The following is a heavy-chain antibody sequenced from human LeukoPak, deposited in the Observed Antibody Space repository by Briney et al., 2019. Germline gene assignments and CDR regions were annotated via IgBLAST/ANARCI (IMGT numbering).Heavy chain of an antibody. Sequence: GGSLRLSCAASGFTFDDYAMHWVRQAPGKGLEWVSGISWNSGSVGYADSVKGRFTISRDNAKNSLYLQMNSLRAEDTALYYCAKVRSPYYYYYGMDVWGQGTTVTVSS. CDR1: GFTFDDYA. V-gene: IGHV3-9*01. CDR3: AKVRSPYYYYYGMDV. J-gene: IGHJ6*02. CDR2: ISWNSGSV.